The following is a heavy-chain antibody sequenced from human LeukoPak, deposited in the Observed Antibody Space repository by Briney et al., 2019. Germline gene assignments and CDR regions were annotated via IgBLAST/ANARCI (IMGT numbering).Heavy chain of an antibody. V-gene: IGHV3-30*02. CDR2: IRYDGSNK. D-gene: IGHD6-13*01. CDR3: AKAGTAAGRWGGYYYYMDV. Sequence: PGGSLRLSCAASGFTFSSYGIHWVRQAPGKGLEWVAFIRYDGSNKYYADSVKGRFTISKDNSKNTLYLQMNSLRAEDTAVYYCAKAGTAAGRWGGYYYYMDVWGKGTTVTVSS. CDR1: GFTFSSYG. J-gene: IGHJ6*03.